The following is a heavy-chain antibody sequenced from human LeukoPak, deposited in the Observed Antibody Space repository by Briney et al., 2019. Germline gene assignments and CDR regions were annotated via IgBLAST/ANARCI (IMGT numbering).Heavy chain of an antibody. V-gene: IGHV3-21*06. CDR2: ISSTSSHI. D-gene: IGHD3-9*01. CDR3: ARAPYDILTGYSPYYFES. CDR1: GFSLITHN. J-gene: IGHJ4*02. Sequence: GGSLGLSCAASGFSLITHNMNWVRQAPGKGLEWVSSISSTSSHIYYADSVKGRFTISRDNAKNSLYLQMNSLRAEDTAVYYCARAPYDILTGYSPYYFESWGQGTLVTVSS.